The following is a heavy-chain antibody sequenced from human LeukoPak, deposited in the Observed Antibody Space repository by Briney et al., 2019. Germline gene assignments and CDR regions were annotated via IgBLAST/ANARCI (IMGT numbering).Heavy chain of an antibody. Sequence: PGGSLRLSCAASGFTFSSYGMHWVRQAPGKGLEWVAVISYDGSNKYSADSVKGRFTISRDNSKNTLYLQMNSLRAEDTAVYYCAKDGLYSSSMDVWGKGTTVAVSS. CDR2: ISYDGSNK. D-gene: IGHD6-6*01. J-gene: IGHJ6*03. CDR1: GFTFSSYG. V-gene: IGHV3-30*18. CDR3: AKDGLYSSSMDV.